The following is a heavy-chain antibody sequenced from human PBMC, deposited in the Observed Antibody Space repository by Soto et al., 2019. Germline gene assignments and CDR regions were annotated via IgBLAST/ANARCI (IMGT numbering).Heavy chain of an antibody. J-gene: IGHJ6*02. Sequence: ASVKVTCKASGGTFSSYAISWARQAPGQGLEWMGWINAYNGNTNYAQNLQGRLTLTTDTSTTTAYMELRSLRSEDTAVYYCARGGEIQLWSYYYYYGMDVWGQGTTVTVSS. CDR2: INAYNGNT. CDR1: GGTFSSYA. CDR3: ARGGEIQLWSYYYYYGMDV. D-gene: IGHD5-18*01. V-gene: IGHV1-18*01.